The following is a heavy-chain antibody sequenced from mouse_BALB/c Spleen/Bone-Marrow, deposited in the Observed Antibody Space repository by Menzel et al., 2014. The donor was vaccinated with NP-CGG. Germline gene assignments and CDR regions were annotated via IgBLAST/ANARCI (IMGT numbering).Heavy chain of an antibody. CDR1: GYTFTSYW. J-gene: IGHJ1*01. CDR2: INPSNGRT. D-gene: IGHD2-4*01. Sequence: VQLVESGAELVKPGASVKLSCKASGYTFTSYWMHWVKQRPGQGLEWIGEINPSNGRTNYNEKFKSKATLTVDKSSSTAYMQLSSLTSEDSAVYYCARDYDYWYLDVWGAGTTVTVSS. CDR3: ARDYDYWYLDV. V-gene: IGHV1S81*02.